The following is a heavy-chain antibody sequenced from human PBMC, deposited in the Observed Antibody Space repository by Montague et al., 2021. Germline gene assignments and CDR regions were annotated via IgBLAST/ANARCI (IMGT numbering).Heavy chain of an antibody. CDR3: VRDRPTAWFDS. CDR2: ITSDGSDT. V-gene: IGHV3-74*01. CDR1: GFSFSSLW. Sequence: SLSLSCAASGFSFSSLWMHWVRQAPGKGLVWVSQITSDGSDTNYADSVKGRFTISRDNAKSTLYLQMNSLRDEDKAVYYCVRDRPTAWFDSWGQGTLVTVSS. D-gene: IGHD5-18*01. J-gene: IGHJ5*01.